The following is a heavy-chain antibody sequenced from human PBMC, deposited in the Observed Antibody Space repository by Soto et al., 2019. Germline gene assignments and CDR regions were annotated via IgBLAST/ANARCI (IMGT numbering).Heavy chain of an antibody. CDR2: ISNDGSNK. CDR1: GFTFSSYA. Sequence: QVQLVESGGGVVQPGRSLRLSCAASGFTFSSYALHWVRQAPGKGLEWVALISNDGSNKYHADSVKGRFTISGDNSKNTLFLQMNSLRADDTAVYYCARAEGGYYYYGMDVWGQGTTVTVAS. J-gene: IGHJ6*02. D-gene: IGHD2-15*01. CDR3: ARAEGGYYYYGMDV. V-gene: IGHV3-30-3*01.